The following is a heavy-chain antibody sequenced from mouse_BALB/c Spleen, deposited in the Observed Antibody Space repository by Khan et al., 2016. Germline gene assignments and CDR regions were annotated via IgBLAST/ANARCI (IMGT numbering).Heavy chain of an antibody. V-gene: IGHV5-4*02. D-gene: IGHD2-4*01. J-gene: IGHJ3*01. CDR3: ARGGLRGGAWFAY. CDR2: ISDGGSYT. CDR1: GFTFSDYY. Sequence: EVQLVESGGGLVKPGGSLKLSCAASGFTFSDYYMYWVRQTPEKRLEWVATISDGGSYTYYPDSVKGRFTISSDNAKNNLYLQMSSLKSEDTAMYYCARGGLRGGAWFAYWGQGTLVTVSA.